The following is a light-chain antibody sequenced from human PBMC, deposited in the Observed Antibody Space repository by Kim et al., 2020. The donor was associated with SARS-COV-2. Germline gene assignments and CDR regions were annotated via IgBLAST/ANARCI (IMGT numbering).Light chain of an antibody. Sequence: ALGQTVRITCQGASLRIYYASWYQQKPRQAPVVVIYGRNDRPSGIPDRFSGSNSGNTASLTITGAQAEDEADYYCNSRDSSGNHLVFGGGTQLTVL. CDR3: NSRDSSGNHLV. J-gene: IGLJ3*02. CDR2: GRN. V-gene: IGLV3-19*01. CDR1: SLRIYY.